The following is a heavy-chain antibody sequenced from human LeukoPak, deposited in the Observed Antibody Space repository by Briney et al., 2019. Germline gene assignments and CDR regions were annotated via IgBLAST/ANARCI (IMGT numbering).Heavy chain of an antibody. CDR1: GFTFSDYY. Sequence: GGSLRLSCAASGFTFSDYYMSWIRQAPGKGLEWVSYISSSSSTIYYADSVKGRFTISRDNAKNSLYLQMNSLRAEDTAVYYCARCGVGVAAAAANCWGQGTLLTVSS. J-gene: IGHJ4*02. D-gene: IGHD6-13*01. V-gene: IGHV3-11*04. CDR2: ISSSSSTI. CDR3: ARCGVGVAAAAANC.